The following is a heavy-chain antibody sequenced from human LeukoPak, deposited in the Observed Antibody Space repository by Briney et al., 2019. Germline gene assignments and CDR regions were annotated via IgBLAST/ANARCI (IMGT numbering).Heavy chain of an antibody. Sequence: PSGTLSLTCAVSGGSISSSNWWGWVRQPPGKGLEWIGEIYHSGSTNYNPSLKSRVTISVDTSKNQFSLKLSSVTAADTAVYYCASLAYGSGSYYTGYFDYWGQGTLVTVSS. CDR1: GGSISSSNW. D-gene: IGHD3-10*01. V-gene: IGHV4-4*02. J-gene: IGHJ4*02. CDR2: IYHSGST. CDR3: ASLAYGSGSYYTGYFDY.